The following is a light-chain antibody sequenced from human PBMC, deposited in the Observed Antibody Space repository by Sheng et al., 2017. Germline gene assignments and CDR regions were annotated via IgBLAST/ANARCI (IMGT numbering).Light chain of an antibody. CDR1: QDISNY. V-gene: IGKV1-39*01. Sequence: DIQMTQSPSSLSASVGDRVTITCQASQDISNYLNWYQQKPGKAPKLLIYAASSLQSGVPSRFSGSGSGTDFTLTISSLQPEDFATYYCQKYNSAPLTFGPGTKVDIK. CDR2: AAS. CDR3: QKYNSAPLT. J-gene: IGKJ3*01.